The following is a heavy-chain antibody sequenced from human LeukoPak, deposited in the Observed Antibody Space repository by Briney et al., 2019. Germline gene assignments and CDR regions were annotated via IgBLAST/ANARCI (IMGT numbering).Heavy chain of an antibody. V-gene: IGHV3-23*01. D-gene: IGHD3-22*01. CDR1: GITLSNYG. CDR2: ISDRGSRT. CDR3: AKRGVVIRVILVGFHKEAYYFDS. Sequence: GGSLRLSCAVSGITLSNYGMSWVRQAPGKGLEWVAGISDRGSRTNYADSVKGRFTISTDHPKNTLYLQMNSLRAEDTAVYFCAKRGVVIRVILVGFHKEAYYFDSWGQGALVTVSS. J-gene: IGHJ4*02.